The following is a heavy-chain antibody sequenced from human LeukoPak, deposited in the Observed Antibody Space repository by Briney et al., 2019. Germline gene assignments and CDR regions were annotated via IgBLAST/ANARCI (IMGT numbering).Heavy chain of an antibody. V-gene: IGHV1-3*02. Sequence: GASVKVSCKASGYTFSNYAIHWVRQAPGQRLEWMGWSDAGNGYTKYSQEFQGRVTITRDTSASTAYMELSSLRSEDMAVYYCARGAAYSNFVLDYWGQGTLVTVSS. CDR2: SDAGNGYT. CDR1: GYTFSNYA. CDR3: ARGAAYSNFVLDY. J-gene: IGHJ4*02. D-gene: IGHD4-4*01.